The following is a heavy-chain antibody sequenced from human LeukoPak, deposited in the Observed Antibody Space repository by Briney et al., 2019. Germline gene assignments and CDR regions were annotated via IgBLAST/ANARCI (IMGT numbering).Heavy chain of an antibody. CDR3: ARGHYDVLAASYKWTPDY. CDR2: ITSWGDYI. V-gene: IGHV3-21*01. Sequence: GGSLRISCAASGFTFNTFNMNWVRQAPGKGLEWVSSITSWGDYIYYADSVKGRFTTSRDNAKHSLSLQLNSLRVEDTAVYYCARGHYDVLAASYKWTPDYWGQGTLVTVSS. J-gene: IGHJ4*02. CDR1: GFTFNTFN. D-gene: IGHD3-9*01.